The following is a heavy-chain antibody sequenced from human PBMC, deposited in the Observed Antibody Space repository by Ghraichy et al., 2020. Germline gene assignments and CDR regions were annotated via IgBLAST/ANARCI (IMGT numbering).Heavy chain of an antibody. V-gene: IGHV3-30*18. CDR3: AKDSFGSGWYNYMDP. J-gene: IGHJ5*02. D-gene: IGHD6-13*01. CDR1: GFSLSTYG. Sequence: GGSLRLSCTASGFSLSTYGMHWVRQAPGKGPEWVAMISIDGSDQYYGDSVKGRFTISRDNSKNTVYLEMNSLRDEDTAVYHCAKDSFGSGWYNYMDPWGQGTLVTVSS. CDR2: ISIDGSDQ.